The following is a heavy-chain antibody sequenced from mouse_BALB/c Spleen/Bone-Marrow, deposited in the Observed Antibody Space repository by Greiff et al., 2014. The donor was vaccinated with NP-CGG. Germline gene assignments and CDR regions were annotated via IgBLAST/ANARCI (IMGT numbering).Heavy chain of an antibody. J-gene: IGHJ4*01. CDR3: ARADGSGYAMDY. V-gene: IGHV2-6-7*01. D-gene: IGHD2-3*01. CDR1: GFSLTGFG. Sequence: VQLVESGPGLVAPSQSLSITCTVSGFSLTGFGVNWVRQPPGKGLEWLGMIWADGSTDYNSALRSRLSISKANSKGQVFFKMNSLQTDDTASYYCARADGSGYAMDYWGQGTSVTVSS. CDR2: IWADGST.